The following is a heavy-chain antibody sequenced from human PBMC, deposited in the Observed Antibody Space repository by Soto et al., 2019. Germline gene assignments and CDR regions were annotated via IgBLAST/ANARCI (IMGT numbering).Heavy chain of an antibody. V-gene: IGHV4-39*01. CDR1: GDSISSSNYF. J-gene: IGHJ4*02. Sequence: SETLSLTCTVSGDSISSSNYFWGWIRQPPGKGLEWIGAIFYSGSTYYNPSLKSRVTISVDTSKNQFSLKLTSVTAADTALYYCARRYGWLYFDYWGQGSLVTVSS. CDR3: ARRYGWLYFDY. D-gene: IGHD3-10*01. CDR2: IFYSGST.